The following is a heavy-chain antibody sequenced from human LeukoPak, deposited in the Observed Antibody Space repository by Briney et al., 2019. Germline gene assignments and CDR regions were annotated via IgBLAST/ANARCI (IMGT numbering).Heavy chain of an antibody. V-gene: IGHV3-7*01. J-gene: IGHJ4*02. D-gene: IGHD1-1*01. CDR2: IKHDGSAK. Sequence: GGSLRLSCVASGFTFSSHWMSWVRQAPGKGLEWVANIKHDGSAKYYVDSVEGRFTISRDNAKNSVYLEINSLRAEDTAVYYCAREDRTGMYPTDYWGQGTLVSVSS. CDR1: GFTFSSHW. CDR3: AREDRTGMYPTDY.